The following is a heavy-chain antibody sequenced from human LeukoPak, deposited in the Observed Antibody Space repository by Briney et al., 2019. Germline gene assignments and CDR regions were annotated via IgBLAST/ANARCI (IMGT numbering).Heavy chain of an antibody. CDR2: ISGGSA. D-gene: IGHD3-3*01. CDR1: GFTFSSYA. V-gene: IGHV3-23*01. J-gene: IGHJ6*03. Sequence: GGSLRLSCAASGFTFSSYAMSWVRQAPGKGLEWVSAISGGSADYAVSVKGRFSISIDNSKNPLYLQMNSLRAEDTAVYYCAKDRSSRYDFWSGSFSHYYYYYMDVWGKGTTVTVSS. CDR3: AKDRSSRYDFWSGSFSHYYYYYMDV.